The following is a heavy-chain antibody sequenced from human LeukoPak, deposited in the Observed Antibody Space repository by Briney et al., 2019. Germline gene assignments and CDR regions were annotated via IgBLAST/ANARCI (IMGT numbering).Heavy chain of an antibody. Sequence: SGTLSLTCAVSGDSISISNWWTWVRQPPGKGLEWIGEISLSGSTNYNPSLKSRVTISLDKSNNQFSLKLTSVTAADTAVYYCASRWVLTGEPYWGQGTLVTVSS. V-gene: IGHV4-4*02. CDR1: GDSISISNW. D-gene: IGHD7-27*01. J-gene: IGHJ4*02. CDR3: ASRWVLTGEPY. CDR2: ISLSGST.